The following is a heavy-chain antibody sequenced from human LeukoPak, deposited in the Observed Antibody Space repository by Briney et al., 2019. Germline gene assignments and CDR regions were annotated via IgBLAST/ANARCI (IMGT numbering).Heavy chain of an antibody. CDR3: AKEGLLWFGDTDY. J-gene: IGHJ4*02. Sequence: GGSLRLSCAASGFIFISYEMNWVRQAPGKGLEWVSFISSSGSTIYYADSVQGRFTISRDNARNSLYLQMNSLRAEDTAVYYCAKEGLLWFGDTDYWGQGTLVTVSS. D-gene: IGHD3-10*01. CDR2: ISSSGSTI. CDR1: GFIFISYE. V-gene: IGHV3-48*03.